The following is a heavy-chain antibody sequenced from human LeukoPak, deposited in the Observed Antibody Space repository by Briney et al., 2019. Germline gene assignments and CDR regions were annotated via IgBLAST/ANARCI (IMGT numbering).Heavy chain of an antibody. CDR3: ARGSRPVYNLLTGKRYFDY. J-gene: IGHJ4*02. CDR1: GYTFTTYY. V-gene: IGHV1-46*01. Sequence: ASVKVSCKASGYTFTTYYVHWVRQAPGQGLEWMGIINPSGGSTTYAQKFRGRLTMTRDMSTSTVYMELSSLRSEDTAVYYCARGSRPVYNLLTGKRYFDYWGQGTLVTVSS. CDR2: INPSGGST. D-gene: IGHD3-9*01.